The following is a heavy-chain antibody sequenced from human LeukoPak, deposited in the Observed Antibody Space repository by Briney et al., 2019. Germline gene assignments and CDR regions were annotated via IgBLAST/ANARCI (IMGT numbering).Heavy chain of an antibody. CDR2: INTNTGNP. D-gene: IGHD2-2*01. J-gene: IGHJ4*02. CDR3: ARAHCSSTSCLFDY. V-gene: IGHV7-4-1*02. Sequence: GASVKVSCKASGYTFTSYAMNWVRQAPGQGLEWVGWINTNTGNPTYAQGFTGRFVFSLDTSVSTAYLQISSLKAEDTAVYYCARAHCSSTSCLFDYWGQGTLVTVSS. CDR1: GYTFTSYA.